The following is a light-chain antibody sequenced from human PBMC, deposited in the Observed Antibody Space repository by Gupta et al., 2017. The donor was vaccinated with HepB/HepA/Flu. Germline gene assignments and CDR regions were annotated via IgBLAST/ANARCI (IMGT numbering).Light chain of an antibody. CDR2: RNN. CDR1: SSSFGGNY. V-gene: IGLV1-47*01. J-gene: IGLJ2*01. Sequence: QSVLTQPPSASGNPGQRVTFACSGSSSSFGGNYVYWYQQLPVTAPTLLIYRNNQRPSGVPDRFSGSKSGTSASLAISGLRSEDEADYYCAAWDDSLSAVVFGGGTKLTV. CDR3: AAWDDSLSAVV.